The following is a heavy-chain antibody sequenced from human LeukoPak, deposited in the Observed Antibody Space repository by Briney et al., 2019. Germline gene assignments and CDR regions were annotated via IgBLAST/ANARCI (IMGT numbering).Heavy chain of an antibody. Sequence: GRSLRLSCAASGSTFSGHGMHWVRQAPGKGLEWVAVIWYDGTKKYYADSVKGRFTISRDNSKNTLYLQMNSLRTEDTAVYYCAKEGSGTTYDFWGQGTLVTVSS. D-gene: IGHD1-1*01. CDR1: GSTFSGHG. J-gene: IGHJ4*02. CDR3: AKEGSGTTYDF. CDR2: IWYDGTKK. V-gene: IGHV3-33*06.